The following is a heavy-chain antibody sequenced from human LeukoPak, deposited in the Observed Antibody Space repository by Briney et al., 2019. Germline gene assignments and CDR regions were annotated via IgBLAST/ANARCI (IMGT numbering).Heavy chain of an antibody. J-gene: IGHJ4*02. CDR3: ARVTTGGYYNY. V-gene: IGHV4-61*02. Sequence: SETLSLTCTVSGGSISSGSFYWSWIRQPAGKGLEWIGRIYTSGSTNYNPSLKSRVTISLDTSENHFSLKLSSVTAADTAVCYCARVTTGGYYNYWGQGTLVTVSS. CDR2: IYTSGST. D-gene: IGHD3-22*01. CDR1: GGSISSGSFY.